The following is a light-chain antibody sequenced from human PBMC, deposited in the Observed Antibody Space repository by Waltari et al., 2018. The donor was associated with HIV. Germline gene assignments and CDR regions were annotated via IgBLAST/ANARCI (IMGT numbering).Light chain of an antibody. CDR1: TSNTGAAHN. J-gene: IGLJ2*01. CDR2: DNT. V-gene: IGLV1-40*01. Sequence: QSVLRQPPSVSAAPGQRVTIPCTGSTSNTGAAHNVHWYQQLPGTAPNLLISDNTNRPSGVPDRFSGSKSGTSTSLAIAGLQADDEADYYCQSYDSSLSGVVFGGGTRLTVL. CDR3: QSYDSSLSGVV.